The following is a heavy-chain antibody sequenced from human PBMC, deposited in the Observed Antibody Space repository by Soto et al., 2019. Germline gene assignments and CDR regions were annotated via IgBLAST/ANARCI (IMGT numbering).Heavy chain of an antibody. Sequence: GASVKVSCKASCYTFTSYGISWVRQAPGQGLEWMGWISAYNGNTNYAQKLQGRVTMTTDTSTSTAYMELRSLRSDDTAVYYCARDPYYYDSSGYYRLDAFDIWGQGTMVTVSS. CDR1: CYTFTSYG. D-gene: IGHD3-22*01. CDR3: ARDPYYYDSSGYYRLDAFDI. CDR2: ISAYNGNT. V-gene: IGHV1-18*01. J-gene: IGHJ3*02.